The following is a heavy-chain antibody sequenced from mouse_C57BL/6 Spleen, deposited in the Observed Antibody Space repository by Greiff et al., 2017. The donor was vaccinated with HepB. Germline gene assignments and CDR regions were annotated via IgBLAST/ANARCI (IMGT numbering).Heavy chain of an antibody. D-gene: IGHD1-1*01. Sequence: QVQLQQPGAELVRPGSSVKLSCKASGYTFTSYWMHWVKQRPIQGLEWIGNIDPSDSETHYNQKFKDKATLTVDNSSSTAYMQLSSLTSEDSAVYYCARGDYYAPYFDVWGTGTTVTVSS. V-gene: IGHV1-52*01. CDR2: IDPSDSET. CDR1: GYTFTSYW. CDR3: ARGDYYAPYFDV. J-gene: IGHJ1*03.